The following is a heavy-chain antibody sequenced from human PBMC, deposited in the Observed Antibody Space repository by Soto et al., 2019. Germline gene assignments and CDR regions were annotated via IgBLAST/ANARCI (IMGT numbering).Heavy chain of an antibody. V-gene: IGHV3-33*01. Sequence: QVPLVESGGGVVQPGRSLRLSCAASGFTFSSYGMHWVRQAPGKGLEWVAVIWDDGSNKYYADSVKGRFTISRDNSKNTLYLQMNSLRAEDTAVYYCARDLYSSGWYDYWGQGTLVTVSS. J-gene: IGHJ4*02. CDR2: IWDDGSNK. D-gene: IGHD6-19*01. CDR1: GFTFSSYG. CDR3: ARDLYSSGWYDY.